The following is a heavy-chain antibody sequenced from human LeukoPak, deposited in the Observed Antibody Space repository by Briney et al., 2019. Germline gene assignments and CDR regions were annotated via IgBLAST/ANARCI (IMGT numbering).Heavy chain of an antibody. CDR2: IYYSGST. Sequence: KPSETLSLTCTVSGGSISSSSYYWGCIRQPPGKGLEWIRSIYYSGSTYYNPSLKSRVTISVDTSKNQFSLKLSSVTAADTAVYYCARRSGYCSSTSCYAWFDPWGQGTLVTVSS. CDR3: ARRSGYCSSTSCYAWFDP. V-gene: IGHV4-39*01. CDR1: GGSISSSSYY. J-gene: IGHJ5*02. D-gene: IGHD2-2*01.